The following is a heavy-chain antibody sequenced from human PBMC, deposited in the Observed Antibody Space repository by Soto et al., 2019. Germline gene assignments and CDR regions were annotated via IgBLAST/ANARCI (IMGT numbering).Heavy chain of an antibody. CDR1: GHSFTRPSDY. CDR3: MRDRAGATGDS. CDR2: INLSDGST. D-gene: IGHD3-10*01. Sequence: QVQLVQSGAEVKMPGASVKVTCKASGHSFTRPSDYMHWVRQAPGQGLEWVGIINLSDGSTSYAQRSQGRVTLTSDTSTSTVYMELSSLRSDDMAIYYCMRDRAGATGDSWGQGTLVTVSS. V-gene: IGHV1-46*01. J-gene: IGHJ5*01.